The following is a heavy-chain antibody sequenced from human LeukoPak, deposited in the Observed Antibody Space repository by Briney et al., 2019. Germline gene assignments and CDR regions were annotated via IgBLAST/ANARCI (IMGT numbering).Heavy chain of an antibody. Sequence: GRSLRLSCKASTFTFADYAMSWVRQAPGKGLEWVGFIRSKAFGGTSEYAASVKGRFNTSRDDSKSIVYLQMNSLKTEDTAVYYCTRAPYSNYVNLDYWGQGTLVTVSS. CDR2: IRSKAFGGTS. J-gene: IGHJ4*02. D-gene: IGHD4-11*01. CDR1: TFTFADYA. V-gene: IGHV3-49*04. CDR3: TRAPYSNYVNLDY.